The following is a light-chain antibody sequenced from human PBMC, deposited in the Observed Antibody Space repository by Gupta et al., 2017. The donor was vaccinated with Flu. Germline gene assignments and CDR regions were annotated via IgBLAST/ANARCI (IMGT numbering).Light chain of an antibody. CDR1: QSVLYSSNNKDY. CDR3: QQDYSILT. V-gene: IGKV4-1*01. J-gene: IGKJ4*01. CDR2: LAS. Sequence: DIVMTQSPDSLAVSLGERATINFNSSQSVLYSSNNKDYLAWYQQKPGQPPKLNISLASNSESGVADRFSGSGCWTDFTLTSSSRQGEDGAVYYGQQDYSILTFGGGTRVEIK.